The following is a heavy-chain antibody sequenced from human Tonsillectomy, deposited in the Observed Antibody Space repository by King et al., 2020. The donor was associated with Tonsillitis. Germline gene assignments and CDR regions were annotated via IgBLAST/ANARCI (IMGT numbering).Heavy chain of an antibody. CDR3: ATGEYPGIIED. CDR2: IKEDGSEK. J-gene: IGHJ1*01. CDR1: GFTFSSYW. V-gene: IGHV3-7*01. Sequence: VQLVESGGGLVQPGGSLRLSCGASGFTFSSYWMSWVRQAPGKGLEWVANIKEDGSEKYYVDSVKGRFTISRDNAKNSLYLQMNSLRAEDTAVYYCATGEYPGIIEDWGQGTLVTVSS. D-gene: IGHD3-16*01.